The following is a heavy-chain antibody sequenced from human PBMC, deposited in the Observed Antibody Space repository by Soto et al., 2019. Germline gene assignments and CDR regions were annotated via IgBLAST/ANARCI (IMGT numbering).Heavy chain of an antibody. Sequence: QVQLVESGGGVVQPGRSLRLSCAASGFTFSSYAMHWVRQAPGKGLEWVAVISYDGSNKYYADSVKGRFTISRDNSKNTRYLQMNSLRAEDTAVYYCARGGAAVYYYYGMDVWGQGTTVTVSS. J-gene: IGHJ6*02. D-gene: IGHD6-13*01. CDR2: ISYDGSNK. V-gene: IGHV3-30-3*01. CDR3: ARGGAAVYYYYGMDV. CDR1: GFTFSSYA.